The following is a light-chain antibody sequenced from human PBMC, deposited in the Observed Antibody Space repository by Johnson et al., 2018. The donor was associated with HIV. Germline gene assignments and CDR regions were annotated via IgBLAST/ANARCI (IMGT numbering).Light chain of an antibody. V-gene: IGLV1-51*01. J-gene: IGLJ1*01. CDR3: GTWDSSLSALYV. CDR1: SSNIGNKY. CDR2: DNN. Sequence: QSVLTQPPSVSAAPGQKVTISCSGSSSNIGNKYVSWYQQLPGTAPKVLIYDNNKRPSGIPDRFSGSKSGTSATLGITGLQTGDEADYYCGTWDSSLSALYVFGTSTKVTVL.